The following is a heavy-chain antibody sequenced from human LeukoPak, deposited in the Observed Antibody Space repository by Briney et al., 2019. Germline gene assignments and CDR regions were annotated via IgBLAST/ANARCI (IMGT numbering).Heavy chain of an antibody. CDR3: ARSRRDRTRHLDY. Sequence: GASVKVSCKASGYTFPDYGITWVRQAPGLGLQWMGWISIYNGNTNYAQNLQGRVTMTTDTSTSTAYMELRSLTSDDTAVYFCARSRRDRTRHLDYWGQGTLVTVSS. V-gene: IGHV1-18*01. J-gene: IGHJ4*02. CDR1: GYTFPDYG. CDR2: ISIYNGNT. D-gene: IGHD2-2*01.